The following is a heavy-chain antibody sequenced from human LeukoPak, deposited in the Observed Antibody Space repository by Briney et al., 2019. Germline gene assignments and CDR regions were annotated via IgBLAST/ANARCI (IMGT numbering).Heavy chain of an antibody. D-gene: IGHD6-19*01. CDR3: ARDRSSGDFDY. Sequence: SETLSLTCTVSGGSISSYYWSWIRQPPGQGLEWIAYIYYSGSTYHNPSLKSRLTISVDTSKNQFSLKLSSVTAADTAVYYCARDRSSGDFDYWGQGTLVTVSS. V-gene: IGHV4-59*01. CDR1: GGSISSYY. J-gene: IGHJ4*02. CDR2: IYYSGST.